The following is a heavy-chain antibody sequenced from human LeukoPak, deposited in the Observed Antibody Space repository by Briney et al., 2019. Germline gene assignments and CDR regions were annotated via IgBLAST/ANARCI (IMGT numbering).Heavy chain of an antibody. D-gene: IGHD3-16*01. J-gene: IGHJ5*02. V-gene: IGHV4-34*01. CDR1: GGSFSGYY. CDR2: INHSGST. Sequence: SETLSLTCAVYGGSFSGYYWSWIRQPPGKGLEWIGEINHSGSTNYNPSLKSRVTISVDTSKNQFSLKLSSVTAADTAVYYCARGSPTMITSDNWFDPWGQGTLVTVSS. CDR3: ARGSPTMITSDNWFDP.